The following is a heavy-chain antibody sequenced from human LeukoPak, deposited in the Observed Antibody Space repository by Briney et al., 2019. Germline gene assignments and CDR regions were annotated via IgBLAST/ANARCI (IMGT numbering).Heavy chain of an antibody. J-gene: IGHJ4*02. V-gene: IGHV3-23*01. CDR2: IINSGRSA. Sequence: PGGSLRLSCAASGFTVSSNYMSWVRQAPGKGLEWVSFIINSGRSAYYADSVKGRFTISRDNSKNTLYLQMNSLRAEDTALYYCAKDIYGDYGGFDYWGQGTLVTVSS. D-gene: IGHD4-23*01. CDR1: GFTVSSNY. CDR3: AKDIYGDYGGFDY.